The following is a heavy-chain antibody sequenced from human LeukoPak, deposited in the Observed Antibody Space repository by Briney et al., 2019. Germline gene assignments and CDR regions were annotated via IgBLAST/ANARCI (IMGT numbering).Heavy chain of an antibody. CDR2: IYHSGST. Sequence: SETLSLTCAVSGGSISSGGYSWSWIRQPPGKGLEWIGYIYHSGSTYYNPSLKSRVTISVDRSKNQFSLKLSSVTAADTAVYYCARGGRITMVRGVIIPRGFDYWGQGTLVTVSS. V-gene: IGHV4-30-2*01. CDR3: ARGGRITMVRGVIIPRGFDY. CDR1: GGSISSGGYS. D-gene: IGHD3-10*01. J-gene: IGHJ4*02.